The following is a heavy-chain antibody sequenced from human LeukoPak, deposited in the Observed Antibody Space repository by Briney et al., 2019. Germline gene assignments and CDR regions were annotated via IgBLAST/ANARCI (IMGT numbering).Heavy chain of an antibody. D-gene: IGHD3-16*01. CDR3: ARFMITFGGVFDAFDI. CDR2: IYYTGST. CDR1: GGSINTYY. V-gene: IGHV4-59*12. Sequence: PSETLSLTCNVPGGSINTYYWTWIRHPPGKGLEWIGYIYYTGSTKYNPSLQSRVTMSADTSKNQFSLKLSSVTAADTAVYYCARFMITFGGVFDAFDIWGQGTMVTVSS. J-gene: IGHJ3*02.